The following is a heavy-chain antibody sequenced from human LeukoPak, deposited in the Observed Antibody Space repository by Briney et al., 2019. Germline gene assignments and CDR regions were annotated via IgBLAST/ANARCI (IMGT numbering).Heavy chain of an antibody. V-gene: IGHV3-7*01. CDR1: GFTFSSYW. Sequence: GGSLRLSCAASGFTFSSYWMSWVRQAPGKGLEWVANIKQDGSEKYYVDSVKGRFTISRDNAKSPLYLQMNSLRADDTAVYYCARDRALYDSRRGYYYTEDDYWGQGTLVTVSS. CDR2: IKQDGSEK. CDR3: ARDRALYDSRRGYYYTEDDY. J-gene: IGHJ4*02. D-gene: IGHD3-22*01.